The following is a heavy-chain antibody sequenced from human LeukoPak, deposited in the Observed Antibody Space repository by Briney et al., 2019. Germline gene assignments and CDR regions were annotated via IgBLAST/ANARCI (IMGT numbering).Heavy chain of an antibody. CDR3: ARVMCSGGSCYPGWFDP. Sequence: PSETLSLTCTVSGGSIGSSSYYWGWIRQPPGKGLEWIGSIYYSGSTYYNPSLKSRVTISVDTSKNQFSLKLSSVTAADTAVYYCARVMCSGGSCYPGWFDPWGQGTLVTVSS. V-gene: IGHV4-39*07. D-gene: IGHD2-15*01. CDR1: GGSIGSSSYY. CDR2: IYYSGST. J-gene: IGHJ5*02.